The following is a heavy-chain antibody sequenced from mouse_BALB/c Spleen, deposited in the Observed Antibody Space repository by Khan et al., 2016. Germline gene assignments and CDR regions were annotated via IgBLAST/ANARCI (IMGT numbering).Heavy chain of an antibody. V-gene: IGHV2-9*02. CDR1: GFSLTTYG. CDR2: IRAGGST. Sequence: QVQLKQSGPGLVAPSQSLSITCTVSGFSLTTYGVNWVRQPPGKGLEWLGVIRAGGSTTYNSALMSRLSISKDKSKSQVFLKMNSMQTDDTATYYCARDRYYGTSYFAYWGQGTTLTVSS. J-gene: IGHJ2*01. D-gene: IGHD1-1*01. CDR3: ARDRYYGTSYFAY.